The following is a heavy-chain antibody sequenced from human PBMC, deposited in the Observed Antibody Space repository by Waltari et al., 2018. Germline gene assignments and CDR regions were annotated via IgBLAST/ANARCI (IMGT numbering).Heavy chain of an antibody. CDR2: IKSWVSGGTT. J-gene: IGHJ4*02. V-gene: IGHV3-15*03. CDR1: *STAW. Sequence: *STAWMHWARQAPGKGLEWIGRIKSWVSGGTTEYGAPVKGRFTISRDDSKDTVYLQMNSLKTEDTGVYCCGDFTAFDYWGQGSLVIVSS. CDR3: GDFTAFDY. D-gene: IGHD2-8*02.